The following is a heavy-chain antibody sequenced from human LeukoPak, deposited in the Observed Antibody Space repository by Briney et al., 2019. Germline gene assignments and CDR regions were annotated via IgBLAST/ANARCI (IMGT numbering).Heavy chain of an antibody. CDR1: GFTFSSYA. J-gene: IGHJ1*01. Sequence: PGGSLSLSCAASGFTFSSYAMSWVRQAPGKGLEWVSGISGSGGYTYYADSVKGRFTSSRDNSKNTLYLQMNSLRADDTAVYYCAKHMVPGYSYGHWDNWGQGALVTVSS. D-gene: IGHD5-18*01. CDR3: AKHMVPGYSYGHWDN. CDR2: ISGSGGYT. V-gene: IGHV3-23*01.